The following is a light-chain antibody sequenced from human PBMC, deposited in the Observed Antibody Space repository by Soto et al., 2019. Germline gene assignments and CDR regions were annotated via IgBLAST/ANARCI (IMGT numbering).Light chain of an antibody. V-gene: IGKV1-39*01. Sequence: TQSPSSLSASVDDRVIITCRASQSISNHLNWYQQKPGKAPKLLIFAASSLQSGVPSRFSGSGSGTDFTLTISSLQPEDFATYYCQQSYSTPRTFGQGTKVDIK. CDR2: AAS. CDR3: QQSYSTPRT. J-gene: IGKJ1*01. CDR1: QSISNH.